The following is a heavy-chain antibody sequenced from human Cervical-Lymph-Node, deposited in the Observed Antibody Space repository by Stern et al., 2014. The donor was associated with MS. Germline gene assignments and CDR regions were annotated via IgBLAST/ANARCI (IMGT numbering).Heavy chain of an antibody. CDR3: ATARSNYDSSGPIDY. V-gene: IGHV3-30*03. CDR1: GFTFSSYG. CDR2: LSYDGSNK. D-gene: IGHD3-22*01. Sequence: VQLLESGGGVVQPGRSLRLSCAASGFTFSSYGMHWVRQAPGKGLEWVAVLSYDGSNKYYADSVKGRFTISRDNSKNTLYLQMNSRRAEDTAVYYCATARSNYDSSGPIDYWGQGTLVTVSS. J-gene: IGHJ4*02.